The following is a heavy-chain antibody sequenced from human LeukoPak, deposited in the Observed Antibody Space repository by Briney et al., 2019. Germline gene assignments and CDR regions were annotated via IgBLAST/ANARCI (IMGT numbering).Heavy chain of an antibody. J-gene: IGHJ5*02. D-gene: IGHD3-10*01. CDR1: GFSISSAGFS. CDR2: IYHAGST. V-gene: IGHV4-30-2*01. CDR3: ARAIIMVRGLGNFFDP. Sequence: SETLSLTCAVPGFSISSAGFSWRGLRQPPGKGLEWIVSIYHAGSTYYNPSPKSRVTMSVDRSKKQFSLNLKSVNAADTAVYYCARAIIMVRGLGNFFDPWGQGTLVTVSS.